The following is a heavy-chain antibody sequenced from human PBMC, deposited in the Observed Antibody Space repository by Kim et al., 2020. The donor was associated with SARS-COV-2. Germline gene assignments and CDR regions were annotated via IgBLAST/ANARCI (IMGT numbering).Heavy chain of an antibody. Sequence: GSSPYHPDSVKGRFTISRDNSKNTLYLQMNSLRAEDTAVYYCAKDRTPDYWGQGTLVTVSS. J-gene: IGHJ4*02. CDR2: GSSP. V-gene: IGHV3-23*03. CDR3: AKDRTPDY.